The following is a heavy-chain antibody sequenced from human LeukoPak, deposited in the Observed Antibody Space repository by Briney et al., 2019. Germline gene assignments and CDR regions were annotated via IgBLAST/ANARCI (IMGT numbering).Heavy chain of an antibody. D-gene: IGHD6-13*01. CDR3: ARRVGGIAAAGSIDY. J-gene: IGHJ4*02. V-gene: IGHV4-39*01. Sequence: PSETLSLTCTVSGGSISSSSYYWGWIRQPPGKGLEWIGSICYSGSTYYNPSLKSRVTISVDTSKNQFSLKLSSVTAADTAVYYCARRVGGIAAAGSIDYWGQGTLVTVSS. CDR2: ICYSGST. CDR1: GGSISSSSYY.